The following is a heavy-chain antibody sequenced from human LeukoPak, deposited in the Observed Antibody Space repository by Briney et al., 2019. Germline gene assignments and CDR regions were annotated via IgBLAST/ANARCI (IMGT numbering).Heavy chain of an antibody. CDR3: ARDLGLYGGNSALDY. D-gene: IGHD4-23*01. CDR1: GGTFSSYA. CDR2: IIPIFGTA. J-gene: IGHJ4*02. Sequence: SVKVSCKASGGTFSSYAISWVRQAPGQGLEWMGGIIPIFGTANYAQKFQGRVTITAAESTSTAYMELSSLRSEDTAVYYCARDLGLYGGNSALDYWGQGTLVTVSS. V-gene: IGHV1-69*13.